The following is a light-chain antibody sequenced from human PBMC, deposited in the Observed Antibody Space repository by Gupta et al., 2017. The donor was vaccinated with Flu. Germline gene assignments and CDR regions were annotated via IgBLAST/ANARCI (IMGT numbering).Light chain of an antibody. CDR1: QSLLHSDVYNY. J-gene: IGKJ1*01. CDR3: RQAVQRPRT. Sequence: DIVMTQSPLSLPVTPGEAASISCRSSQSLLHSDVYNYLDWYLQKPGQCPHLLIFLGSNRASGGHDRFSGSGSGTDFTLMISRVEDDDVGVYYCRQAVQRPRTFGQGTKVE. CDR2: LGS. V-gene: IGKV2-28*01.